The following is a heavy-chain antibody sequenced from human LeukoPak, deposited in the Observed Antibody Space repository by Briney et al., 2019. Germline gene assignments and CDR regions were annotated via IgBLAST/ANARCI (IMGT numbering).Heavy chain of an antibody. Sequence: PGGSLRLSCAASGFPFSSYAMSWVRQAPGKGLEWVSTIGGSRGSTYYADSVKGRFTISRDNSKHTLYLQMNSLRAEDTAVYYCAKDGHDILTGYYSYYYYGVDVWGQGTTVTVS. CDR1: GFPFSSYA. V-gene: IGHV3-23*01. D-gene: IGHD3-9*01. J-gene: IGHJ6*02. CDR2: IGGSRGST. CDR3: AKDGHDILTGYYSYYYYGVDV.